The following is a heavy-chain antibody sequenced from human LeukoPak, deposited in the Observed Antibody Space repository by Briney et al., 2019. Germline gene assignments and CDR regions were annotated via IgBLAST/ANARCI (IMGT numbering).Heavy chain of an antibody. D-gene: IGHD2-8*01. V-gene: IGHV3-53*01. J-gene: IGHJ4*02. CDR3: ARVGTGTSGYFDY. Sequence: GGSLRLSCAASGFTFSNYWVHWVRQAPGKGLEWVSIIYSGGSTYYADSVKGRFTISRENSKNTVYLQMNSLRGEDTAMYYCARVGTGTSGYFDYWGQGALVTVSS. CDR1: GFTFSNYW. CDR2: IYSGGST.